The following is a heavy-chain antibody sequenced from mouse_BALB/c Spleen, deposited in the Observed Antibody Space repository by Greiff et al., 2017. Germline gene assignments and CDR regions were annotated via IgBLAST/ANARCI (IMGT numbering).Heavy chain of an antibody. D-gene: IGHD1-1*01. CDR2: ISSGGGST. J-gene: IGHJ2*01. CDR3: ARHRPVGSSAYYFDY. CDR1: GFAFSSYD. V-gene: IGHV5-12-1*01. Sequence: EVQLVESGGGLVKPGGSLKLSCAASGFAFSSYDMSWVRQTPEKRLEWVAYISSGGGSTYYPDTVKGRFTISRDNAKNTLYLQMSSLKSEDTAMYYCARHRPVGSSAYYFDYWGQGTTLTVSS.